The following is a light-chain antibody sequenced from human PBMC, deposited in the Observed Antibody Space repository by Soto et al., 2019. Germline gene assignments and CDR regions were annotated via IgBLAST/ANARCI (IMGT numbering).Light chain of an antibody. V-gene: IGKV3-11*01. CDR1: QSVSSY. Sequence: EIVLTQSPATLSLSPGERATLSCRASQSVSSYLAWYQQKPGQAPRLLIYDASNRATGIPARFSGSGSGTDFTLTISSLEPEDFAVYYCQQRSNCPPFTFGPGT. CDR3: QQRSNCPPFT. CDR2: DAS. J-gene: IGKJ3*01.